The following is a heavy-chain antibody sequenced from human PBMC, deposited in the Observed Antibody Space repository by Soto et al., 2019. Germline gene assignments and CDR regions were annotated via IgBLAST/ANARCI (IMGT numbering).Heavy chain of an antibody. D-gene: IGHD3-16*02. CDR2: INPNSGGT. CDR1: GYTFTGYY. Sequence: ASVKVSCKASGYTFTGYYMHWVRQAPGQGLEWMGWINPNSGGTNYAQKFQGWVTMTRDTSISTAYMELSRLRSDDTAVYYCARGTPITFGGVIVIKDYWGQGTLVTVSS. V-gene: IGHV1-2*04. J-gene: IGHJ4*02. CDR3: ARGTPITFGGVIVIKDY.